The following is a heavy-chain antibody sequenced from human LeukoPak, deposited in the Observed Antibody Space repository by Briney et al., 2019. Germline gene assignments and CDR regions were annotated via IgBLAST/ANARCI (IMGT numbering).Heavy chain of an antibody. D-gene: IGHD6-19*01. CDR2: ISSSGNTI. J-gene: IGHJ4*02. Sequence: GGSLRLXCAASGFTFSSYEMNWDRQAPGKGLEWVSYISSSGNTIYYADSVKGRFTISRDNAKNSLYLQMNSLRAEDTAVYYCATDHGSDWHYFDYWGQGTLVTVSS. CDR3: ATDHGSDWHYFDY. CDR1: GFTFSSYE. V-gene: IGHV3-48*03.